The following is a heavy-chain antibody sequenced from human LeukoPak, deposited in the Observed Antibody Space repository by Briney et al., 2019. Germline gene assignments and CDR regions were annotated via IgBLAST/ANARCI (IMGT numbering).Heavy chain of an antibody. CDR2: IYYNGSN. J-gene: IGHJ4*02. V-gene: IGHV4-59*01. Sequence: SLETLYLTCTASGVSIRYYYWSWIRQSPGKGLEWLGYIYYNGSNNYNPSLKSRLTISVDVSKNQYALKMSSVTAADTAVCYCARKGCLFDYWGQGRLVTVSS. CDR3: ARKGCLFDY. CDR1: GVSIRYYY.